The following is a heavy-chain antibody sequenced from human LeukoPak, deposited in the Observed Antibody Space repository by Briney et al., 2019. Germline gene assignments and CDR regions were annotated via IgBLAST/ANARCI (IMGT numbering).Heavy chain of an antibody. CDR2: INPNSGDT. CDR1: VYTFTDYH. CDR3: ATLMAHLDY. V-gene: IGHV1-2*02. Sequence: ASVTVSFTSFVYTFTDYHMHWVRHAPGRGLEWMGWINPNSGDTKYAQKLQGRVTMTRGTTISTAYMELSRLRSDDTAVFYCATLMAHLDYWGQGTLVTVSS. J-gene: IGHJ4*02. D-gene: IGHD2-8*01.